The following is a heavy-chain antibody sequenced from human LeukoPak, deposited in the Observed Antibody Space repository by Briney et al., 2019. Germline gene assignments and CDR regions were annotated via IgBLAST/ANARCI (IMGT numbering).Heavy chain of an antibody. CDR2: IYYSGTT. CDR1: GGSISSSSYY. D-gene: IGHD2/OR15-2a*01. V-gene: IGHV4-39*07. CDR3: SRTIVIGSPFFDY. Sequence: SETLSLTCTVSGGSISSSSYYWGWIRQPPGKGLEWIGSIYYSGTTYYNPPLKSRATISVDTSKNQFSLKLSSVTAADTAVYYCSRTIVIGSPFFDYWGQGILVTVSS. J-gene: IGHJ4*02.